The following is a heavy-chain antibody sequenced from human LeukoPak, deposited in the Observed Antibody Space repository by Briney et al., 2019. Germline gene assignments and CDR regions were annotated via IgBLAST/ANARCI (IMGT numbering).Heavy chain of an antibody. CDR3: ARDHGGEPIFDY. V-gene: IGHV4-31*03. Sequence: SETLSLTCTVSGGSISSSFYYWGWIRQPPGKGLEWIGYIYYSGSTYYNPSLKSRVTISVDTSKNQFSLKLSSVTAADTAVYYCARDHGGEPIFDYWGQGTLVTVSS. CDR1: GGSISSSFYY. D-gene: IGHD4-17*01. CDR2: IYYSGST. J-gene: IGHJ4*02.